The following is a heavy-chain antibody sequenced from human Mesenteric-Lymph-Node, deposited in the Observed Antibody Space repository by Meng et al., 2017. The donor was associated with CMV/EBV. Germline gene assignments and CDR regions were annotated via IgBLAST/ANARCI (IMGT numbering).Heavy chain of an antibody. Sequence: GESLKISCAASGFTVSSNYMSWVRQASGKGLEWVSVIYSGGSTYYADSVKGRFTISRDNSKNTLYLQMNSLRAEDTAVYYCARWSPTRYFDYWGQGTLVTVSS. J-gene: IGHJ4*02. D-gene: IGHD2-2*01. CDR1: GFTVSSNY. CDR2: IYSGGST. CDR3: ARWSPTRYFDY. V-gene: IGHV3-53*01.